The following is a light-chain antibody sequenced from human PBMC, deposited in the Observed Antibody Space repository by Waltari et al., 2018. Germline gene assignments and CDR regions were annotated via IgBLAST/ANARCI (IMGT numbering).Light chain of an antibody. Sequence: SCKDSQSVHNYLALYQQTPGQAPRLLIYNVSNTATDIPARFSGSEFATDFTLTISSLEPEDLAVYYCQQRRAWPLTCGGGTKVEIK. CDR3: QQRRAWPLT. J-gene: IGKJ4*01. CDR1: QSVHNY. CDR2: NVS. V-gene: IGKV3-11*01.